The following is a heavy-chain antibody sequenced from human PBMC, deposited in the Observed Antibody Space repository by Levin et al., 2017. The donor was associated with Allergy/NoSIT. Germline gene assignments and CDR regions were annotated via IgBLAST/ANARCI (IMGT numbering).Heavy chain of an antibody. V-gene: IGHV3-48*03. D-gene: IGHD6-19*01. CDR3: TREQGSGGDSLPPQ. CDR1: GFTFSIYE. CDR2: ISGITNTI. J-gene: IGHJ4*02. Sequence: PGGSLRLSCTASGFTFSIYEMNWVRQAPGKGLEWVAYISGITNTIKYADSVKGRFTVSRDNAKNSLYLQMNSLRDDDTAVYYCTREQGSGGDSLPPQWGQGILVTVSS.